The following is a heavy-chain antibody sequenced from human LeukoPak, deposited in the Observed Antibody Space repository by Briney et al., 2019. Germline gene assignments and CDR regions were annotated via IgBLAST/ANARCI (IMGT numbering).Heavy chain of an antibody. Sequence: SETPSLTCTVSGGSISSYYWSWIRQPPGKGLEWIGYIYYSGSTNYNPSLKSRVTISVDTSKNQFSLKLSSVIAADTAVYYCARPKRDDVGNSFYYYGMDVWGQGTTVTVSS. V-gene: IGHV4-59*01. CDR1: GGSISSYY. CDR2: IYYSGST. J-gene: IGHJ6*02. CDR3: ARPKRDDVGNSFYYYGMDV. D-gene: IGHD4-23*01.